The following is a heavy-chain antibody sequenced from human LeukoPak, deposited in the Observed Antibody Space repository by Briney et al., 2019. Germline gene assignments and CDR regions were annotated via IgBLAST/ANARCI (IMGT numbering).Heavy chain of an antibody. V-gene: IGHV3-74*01. CDR2: IYSDGSST. D-gene: IGHD3-10*01. CDR3: ARVGKGWFGIAFDI. Sequence: GGSLRLSCAASGLTLSSYWMHWVRQAPGKGLVWVSRIYSDGSSTSYADSVKGRFTISRDNAKNTLYLQMNSLRAEDTAVYYCARVGKGWFGIAFDIWGQGTVVTVSS. J-gene: IGHJ3*02. CDR1: GLTLSSYW.